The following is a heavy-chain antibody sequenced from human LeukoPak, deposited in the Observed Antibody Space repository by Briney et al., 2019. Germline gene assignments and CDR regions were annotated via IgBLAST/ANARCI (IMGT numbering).Heavy chain of an antibody. CDR3: AKHSWPGSWRQPDDY. CDR1: GFTFSSYA. V-gene: IGHV3-23*01. D-gene: IGHD2-15*01. J-gene: IGHJ4*02. Sequence: AGGSLSLSCAASGFTFSSYAMSWVRQAPGKGLEWVSAISGSGGSTYYADSVKGRFTISRDNSKNTLYLQMNSLRAEDTAVYYCAKHSWPGSWRQPDDYWGQGTLVTVPS. CDR2: ISGSGGST.